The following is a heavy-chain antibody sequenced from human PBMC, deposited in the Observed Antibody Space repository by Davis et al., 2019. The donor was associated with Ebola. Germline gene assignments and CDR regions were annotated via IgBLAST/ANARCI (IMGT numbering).Heavy chain of an antibody. CDR2: MNPNSGNT. J-gene: IGHJ3*02. CDR3: ASISREMGAIDI. Sequence: ASVKVSCKASGYTFTSYDINWVRQATGQGLEWMGWMNPNSGNTGYAQKFQGRVTMTRNTSISTAYMELSSLRSEDTAVYYCASISREMGAIDIWGQGTMVTVSS. D-gene: IGHD5-24*01. CDR1: GYTFTSYD. V-gene: IGHV1-8*01.